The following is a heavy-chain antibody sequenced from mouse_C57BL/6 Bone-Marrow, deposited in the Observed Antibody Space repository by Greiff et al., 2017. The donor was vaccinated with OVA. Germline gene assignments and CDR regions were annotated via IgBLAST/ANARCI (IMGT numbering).Heavy chain of an antibody. V-gene: IGHV1-55*01. CDR2: IYPGSGST. J-gene: IGHJ1*03. D-gene: IGHD1-1*01. CDR1: GYTFTSYW. CDR3: ARLLHYYGSPYWYVDV. Sequence: QVQLQQPGAELVKPGASVKMSCKASGYTFTSYWITWVKQRPGQGLEWIGDIYPGSGSTNYNEKFKSKATLTVDTSSSTAYMQLSSLTSEDSAVYYCARLLHYYGSPYWYVDVWGTGTTVTVSS.